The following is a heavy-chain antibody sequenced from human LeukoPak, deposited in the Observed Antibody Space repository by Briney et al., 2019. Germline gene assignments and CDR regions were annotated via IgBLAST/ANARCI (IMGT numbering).Heavy chain of an antibody. CDR1: GGSFSGHY. J-gene: IGHJ5*02. CDR2: INHSGST. D-gene: IGHD2-15*01. CDR3: ARGGYSSGGSCYAWGYNCFDP. Sequence: SETLSLTCAVYGGSFSGHYWSWIRQPPGKGLEWIGEINHSGSTNYNPSLKSRVTISVDTSKNQFSLKLSSVTAADTAVYYCARGGYSSGGSCYAWGYNCFDPWGQGTLVTVSS. V-gene: IGHV4-34*01.